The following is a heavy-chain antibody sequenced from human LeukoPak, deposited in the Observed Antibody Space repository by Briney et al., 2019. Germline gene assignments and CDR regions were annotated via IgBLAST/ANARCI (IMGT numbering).Heavy chain of an antibody. CDR3: AKGEGSTSCYDY. J-gene: IGHJ4*02. D-gene: IGHD2-2*01. Sequence: GGSLRLSCAASGFTFSSYAMSWVRQAPGKGLEGVSAISGSGWSTYYADSVKGRFTISRDNSKNTLYLQMNSLRAEDTAVYYCAKGEGSTSCYDYWGQGTLVTVSS. CDR2: ISGSGWST. CDR1: GFTFSSYA. V-gene: IGHV3-23*01.